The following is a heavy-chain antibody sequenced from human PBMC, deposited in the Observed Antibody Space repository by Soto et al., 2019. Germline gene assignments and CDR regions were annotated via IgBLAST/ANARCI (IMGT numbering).Heavy chain of an antibody. D-gene: IGHD4-17*01. V-gene: IGHV3-48*01. CDR3: AHPRAYGDEYSYNNGMDV. J-gene: IGHJ6*02. CDR1: GFTFSSYS. CDR2: ISSSSSTI. Sequence: GGSLRLSCAASGFTFSSYSMNWVRQAPGKGLEWVSYISSSSSTIYYADSVKGRFTISRDNAKNSLYLQMNSPRAEDTAVYYCAHPRAYGDEYSYNNGMDVWGQETTVTVSS.